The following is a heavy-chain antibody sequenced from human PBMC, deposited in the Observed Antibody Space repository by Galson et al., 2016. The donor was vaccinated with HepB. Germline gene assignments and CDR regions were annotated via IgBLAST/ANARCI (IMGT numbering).Heavy chain of an antibody. V-gene: IGHV4-4*02. CDR1: GGSIXXXNW. D-gene: IGHD2-21*01. Sequence: SETLSLTCAVSGGSIXXXNWXXXVRXXPGXXXEWXXXISXXGSXXYNPXLMSRVSMSFDMSSGECSPKLNSVTAADTAMYFCTIESGAFIPFGYWGQGALVTVSS. CDR3: TIESGAFIPFGY. J-gene: IGHJ4*02. CDR2: ISXXGSX.